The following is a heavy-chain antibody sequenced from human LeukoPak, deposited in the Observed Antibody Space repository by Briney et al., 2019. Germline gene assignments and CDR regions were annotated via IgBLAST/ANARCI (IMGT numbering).Heavy chain of an antibody. CDR1: GYTFTSYD. CDR3: ARGQINYYGSGSYCNYYYMDV. CDR2: MNPNSGNT. D-gene: IGHD3-10*01. V-gene: IGHV1-8*01. Sequence: GASVKVSCKASGYTFTSYDINWVRQATGQGLEWMGWMNPNSGNTGYAQKFQGRVTITADESTSKAYMELSSLRSEDTAVYYCARGQINYYGSGSYCNYYYMDVWGKGTTVTVSS. J-gene: IGHJ6*03.